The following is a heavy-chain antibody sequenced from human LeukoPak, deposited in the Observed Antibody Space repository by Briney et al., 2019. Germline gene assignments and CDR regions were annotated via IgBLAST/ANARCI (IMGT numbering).Heavy chain of an antibody. J-gene: IGHJ4*02. Sequence: PVGSLRLSCAASGFTFSSYSMNWVRQAPGKGLEWVSYISSSSSTIYYADSVKGRFTISRDNAKNSLYLQMNSLRAEDTAVYYCARQGDRMAGIAARRNDYWGQGTLVTVSS. CDR1: GFTFSSYS. CDR3: ARQGDRMAGIAARRNDY. V-gene: IGHV3-48*01. CDR2: ISSSSSTI. D-gene: IGHD6-6*01.